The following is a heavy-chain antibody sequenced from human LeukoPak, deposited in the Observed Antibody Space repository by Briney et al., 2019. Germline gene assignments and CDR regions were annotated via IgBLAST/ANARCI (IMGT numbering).Heavy chain of an antibody. CDR3: TMYRTGTTD. CDR2: IKSKTDGGTT. J-gene: IGHJ4*02. D-gene: IGHD1-7*01. CDR1: GFTFSNAW. Sequence: PGGSLRLSCAASGFTFSNAWINWVRQAPGKGLEWVGRIKSKTDGGTTDYAAPVRGRFTISRDDSGNTLYLQMNSLKTGDTAVYYCTMYRTGTTDWGQGALVTVSS. V-gene: IGHV3-15*01.